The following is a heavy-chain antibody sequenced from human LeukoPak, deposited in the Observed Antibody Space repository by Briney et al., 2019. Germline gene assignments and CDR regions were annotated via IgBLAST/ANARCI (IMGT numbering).Heavy chain of an antibody. CDR3: ARRGLFTYYDILTGYHAYHYYYMDV. Sequence: GASVKVSCKASGYTFTSYDINWVRQATGQGLEWMGWMNPNSGNTGYAQKFQGRVTITRNTSISTAYMELSSLRSEDTAVYYCARRGLFTYYDILTGYHAYHYYYMDVWGKGTTVTISS. D-gene: IGHD3-9*01. CDR1: GYTFTSYD. CDR2: MNPNSGNT. J-gene: IGHJ6*03. V-gene: IGHV1-8*03.